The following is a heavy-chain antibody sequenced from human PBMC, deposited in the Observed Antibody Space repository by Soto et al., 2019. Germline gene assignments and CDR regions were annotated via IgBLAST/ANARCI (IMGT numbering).Heavy chain of an antibody. Sequence: QVQLVESGGGVVQPGGSLRLSCAASGFAFSSFTTHWVRQAPGKGLEWVAVISSDGSDKYYADSVKGRFTISRDNSKNTLNLQMNSLRVEDTAVYYCASPPKAGSGNWGGVDYWCQGTLVTVSS. V-gene: IGHV3-30-3*01. J-gene: IGHJ4*02. D-gene: IGHD3-10*01. CDR3: ASPPKAGSGNWGGVDY. CDR2: ISSDGSDK. CDR1: GFAFSSFT.